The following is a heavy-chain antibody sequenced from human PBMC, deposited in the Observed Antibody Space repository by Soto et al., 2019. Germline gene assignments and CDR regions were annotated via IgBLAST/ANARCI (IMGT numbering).Heavy chain of an antibody. CDR3: ARGTGGSYYETRFDY. V-gene: IGHV1-46*01. J-gene: IGHJ4*02. CDR2: INPSGGST. D-gene: IGHD1-26*01. CDR1: GYTFTSYY. Sequence: ASLKVSCKTSGYTFTSYYMHWVRQAPGQGLEWMGIINPSGGSTSYAQKFQGRVTMTRDTSTSTVYMELSSLRSEDTAVYYCARGTGGSYYETRFDYWGQGTLVTVSS.